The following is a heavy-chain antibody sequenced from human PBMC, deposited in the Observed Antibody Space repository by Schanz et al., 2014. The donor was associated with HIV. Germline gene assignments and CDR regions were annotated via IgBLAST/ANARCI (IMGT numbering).Heavy chain of an antibody. CDR3: STDIAVAGRGGMDL. D-gene: IGHD6-19*01. J-gene: IGHJ6*02. Sequence: QVHLVESGGGLVKPGGSLRLSCAASGFTFSDYHMSWIRQAPGKGLEWVSYISRSGSTIYYADSVKGRFTISRDNAKNSLYLQMNSLRAEDTAVYYCSTDIAVAGRGGMDLWGQGTTVTVAS. CDR1: GFTFSDYH. CDR2: ISRSGSTI. V-gene: IGHV3-11*04.